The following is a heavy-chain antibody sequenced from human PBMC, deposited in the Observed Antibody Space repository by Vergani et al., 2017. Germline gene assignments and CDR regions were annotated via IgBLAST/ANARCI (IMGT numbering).Heavy chain of an antibody. Sequence: VQLEESGGGVVQPGRSLRLSCAGSGFTLSSHAMHWVRQAPGKGLEWVSAISGSGGSTYYADSVKGRFTISRDNSKNTLYLQMNSLRAEDTAVYYCAKRGLRYFDWLLSSGDFDYWGQGTLVTVSS. CDR2: ISGSGGST. CDR3: AKRGLRYFDWLLSSGDFDY. D-gene: IGHD3-9*01. CDR1: GFTLSSHA. V-gene: IGHV3-23*04. J-gene: IGHJ4*02.